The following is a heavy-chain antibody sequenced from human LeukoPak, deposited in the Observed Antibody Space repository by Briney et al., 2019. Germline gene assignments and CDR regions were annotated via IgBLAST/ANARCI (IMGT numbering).Heavy chain of an antibody. CDR3: ARGIVLWFGESDYYYYYMDV. D-gene: IGHD3-10*01. V-gene: IGHV1-8*01. J-gene: IGHJ6*03. CDR2: MNPNSGNT. CDR1: GYTFTSYD. Sequence: ASVKVSCKASGYTFTSYDINWVRQATGQGLEWLGWMNPNSGNTGYAQKFQGRVTMTRNTSISTAYMELSSLRSEDTAVYYCARGIVLWFGESDYYYYYMDVWGKGTTVTVSS.